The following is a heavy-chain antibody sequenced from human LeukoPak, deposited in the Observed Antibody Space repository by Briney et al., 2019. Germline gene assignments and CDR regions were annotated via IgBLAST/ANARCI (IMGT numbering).Heavy chain of an antibody. J-gene: IGHJ6*02. CDR1: GASISSGDYY. V-gene: IGHV4-30-4*01. Sequence: TSSETLSLTCTVSGASISSGDYYWGWIRQPPGKGLEWIGYISDSGSTYYNPSLKSRLTISVDTSKNQFSLKLTSVTGADTAVYYCVRDVPGRAYYYGMDVWGQGTTVTVSS. CDR3: VRDVPGRAYYYGMDV. CDR2: ISDSGST.